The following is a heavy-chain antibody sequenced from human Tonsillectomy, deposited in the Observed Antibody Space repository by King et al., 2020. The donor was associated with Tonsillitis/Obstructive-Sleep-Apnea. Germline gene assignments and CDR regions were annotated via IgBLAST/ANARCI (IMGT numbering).Heavy chain of an antibody. J-gene: IGHJ3*02. D-gene: IGHD2-15*01. CDR1: GFTFSSYS. CDR3: ARELAVVVEDAFDI. V-gene: IGHV3-21*06. CDR2: ISSSSSYI. Sequence: VQLVESGGGLVKPGGSLRLSCAASGFTFSSYSMNWVRQAPGKGLEWVSSISSSSSYIYYADSVKGRFTISRDNAKNSLFLQMNSLRAEDTAVYYCARELAVVVEDAFDIWGQGTMVTVSS.